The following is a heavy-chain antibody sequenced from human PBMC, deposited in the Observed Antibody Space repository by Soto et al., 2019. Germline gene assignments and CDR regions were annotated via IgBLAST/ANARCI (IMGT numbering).Heavy chain of an antibody. CDR3: ARGSVVGFDP. V-gene: IGHV1-3*01. D-gene: IGHD2-15*01. J-gene: IGHJ5*02. CDR2: INAGNGNT. Sequence: QVQLVQSGAEVKKPGASVNVSCKASGYTFTSYAMHWVRQAPGQRLEWMGWINAGNGNTKYSQKFQGRVTITRDTSASTAYMELSRLRSEYTAVYYCARGSVVGFDPWGQGTLVTVSS. CDR1: GYTFTSYA.